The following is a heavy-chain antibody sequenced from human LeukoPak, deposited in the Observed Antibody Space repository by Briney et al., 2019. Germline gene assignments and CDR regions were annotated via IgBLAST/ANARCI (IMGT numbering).Heavy chain of an antibody. CDR2: ISAYNGNT. J-gene: IGHJ4*02. Sequence: ASVEVSCKASGYTFTSYGISWVRQAPGQGLEWMGWISAYNGNTNYAQKLQGRVTMTTDTSTSTAYMELRSLRSDDTAVYYCAASDYGDVFDYWGQGTLVTVSS. CDR3: AASDYGDVFDY. CDR1: GYTFTSYG. D-gene: IGHD4-17*01. V-gene: IGHV1-18*04.